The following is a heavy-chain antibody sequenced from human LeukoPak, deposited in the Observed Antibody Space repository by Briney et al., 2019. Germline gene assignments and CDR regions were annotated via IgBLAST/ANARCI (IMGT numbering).Heavy chain of an antibody. J-gene: IGHJ4*02. D-gene: IGHD3-3*01. CDR2: ISGSGGST. V-gene: IGHV3-23*01. Sequence: GRSLRLSCAASGFTFDDYAMHWVRQAPGKGLEWVSAISGSGGSTYYADSVKGRFTISRDNSKNTLYLQMNSLRAEDTAVYYCAKTPLDAWIIRTYYFDYWGQGTLVTVSS. CDR1: GFTFDDYA. CDR3: AKTPLDAWIIRTYYFDY.